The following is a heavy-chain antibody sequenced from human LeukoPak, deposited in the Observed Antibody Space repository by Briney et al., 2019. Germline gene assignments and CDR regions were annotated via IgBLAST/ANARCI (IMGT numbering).Heavy chain of an antibody. Sequence: GGSLRLSCAASGFTVSSNYMSWVRQAPGKGLEWVSVIYSGGSTYYADSVKGRFTISRDNSKNTLYLQMNSLRAEDTAVYYCAKLIAVAGDFDYWGQGTLVTVSS. J-gene: IGHJ4*02. V-gene: IGHV3-66*01. CDR1: GFTVSSNY. CDR2: IYSGGST. CDR3: AKLIAVAGDFDY. D-gene: IGHD6-19*01.